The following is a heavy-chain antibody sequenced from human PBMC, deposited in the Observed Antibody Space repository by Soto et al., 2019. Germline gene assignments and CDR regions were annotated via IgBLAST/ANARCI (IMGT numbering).Heavy chain of an antibody. CDR2: ISSDGSNK. CDR3: TRDHEGSGTYFDY. Sequence: GGSLRLSCAASGFTFSSHAMHWVRQAPGKGLEWVALISSDGSNKYYIDSVKGRFTISRDNSKNSLSLQMNSLRAEDTAVYYCTRDHEGSGTYFDYWGQGTLVTVSS. CDR1: GFTFSSHA. V-gene: IGHV3-30*03. J-gene: IGHJ4*02. D-gene: IGHD1-26*01.